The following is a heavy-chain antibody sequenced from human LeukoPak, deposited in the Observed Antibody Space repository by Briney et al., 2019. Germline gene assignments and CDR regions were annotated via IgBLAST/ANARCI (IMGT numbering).Heavy chain of an antibody. D-gene: IGHD3-22*01. Sequence: GGSLRLSCAASGFTFSIYAMSWVRQAPGKGLQWVSSITSRGESTWYVDSVKGRFTITRDNSENTLYLQMHSLRAEDTAVYYCARDRGGIVVVIDYWGQGTLVTVSS. CDR2: ITSRGEST. CDR1: GFTFSIYA. V-gene: IGHV3-23*01. CDR3: ARDRGGIVVVIDY. J-gene: IGHJ4*02.